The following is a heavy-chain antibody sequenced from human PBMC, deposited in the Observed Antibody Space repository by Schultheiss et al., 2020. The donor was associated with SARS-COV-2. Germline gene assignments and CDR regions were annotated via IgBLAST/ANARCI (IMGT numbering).Heavy chain of an antibody. D-gene: IGHD5-12*01. CDR1: GFTFSSYA. CDR2: ISGSGGST. V-gene: IGHV3-23*01. CDR3: ARTSGYDLPSDYYFDY. J-gene: IGHJ4*02. Sequence: GGSLRLSCAASGFTFSSYAMSWVRQAPGKGLEWVSAISGSGGSTYYADSVKGRFTISRDNSKNTLYLQMNSLRAEDTAVYYCARTSGYDLPSDYYFDYWGQGTLVTVSS.